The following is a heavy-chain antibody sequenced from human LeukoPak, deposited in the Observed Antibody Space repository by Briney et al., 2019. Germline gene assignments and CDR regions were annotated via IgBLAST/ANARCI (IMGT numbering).Heavy chain of an antibody. J-gene: IGHJ4*02. Sequence: GGSLRLSCAASGFPFISYGMHWVRQAPGKGLEWVAVIWYDGSNKYYADSVKGRFTISRDNSNNTLYLQMNSLSTEDTAVYYCAKPVHSSSWTFDYWGQGTLVTVSS. CDR3: AKPVHSSSWTFDY. CDR2: IWYDGSNK. CDR1: GFPFISYG. D-gene: IGHD3-22*01. V-gene: IGHV3-30*02.